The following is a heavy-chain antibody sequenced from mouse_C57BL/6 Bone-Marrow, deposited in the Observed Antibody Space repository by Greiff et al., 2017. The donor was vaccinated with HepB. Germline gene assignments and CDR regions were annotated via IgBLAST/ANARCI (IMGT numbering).Heavy chain of an antibody. CDR2: IDPENGDT. D-gene: IGHD1-1*01. Sequence: VHVKQSGAELVRPGASVKLSCTASGFNIKDDYMHWVKQRPEQGLEWIGWIDPENGDTEYASKFQGKATITADTSSNTAYLQLSSLTSEDTAVYYCTTPLFYYGSSYYAMDYWGQGTSVTVSS. V-gene: IGHV14-4*01. CDR3: TTPLFYYGSSYYAMDY. CDR1: GFNIKDDY. J-gene: IGHJ4*01.